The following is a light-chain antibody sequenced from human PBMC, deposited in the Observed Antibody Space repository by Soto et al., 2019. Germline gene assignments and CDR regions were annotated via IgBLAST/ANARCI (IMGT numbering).Light chain of an antibody. CDR2: AAS. J-gene: IGKJ1*01. Sequence: AIRMTQSPSSFSASTGDRVTITCRASQGISSYLAWYQQKPGKAPKLLIYAASTLQSGVPSRFSGSGSGTDFTLTISCLQSEDFATYYCQQYSSNVWTFGQGTKVEIK. CDR3: QQYSSNVWT. V-gene: IGKV1-8*01. CDR1: QGISSY.